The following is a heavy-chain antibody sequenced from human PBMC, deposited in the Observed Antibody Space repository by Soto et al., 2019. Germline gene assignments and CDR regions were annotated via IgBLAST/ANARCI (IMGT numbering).Heavy chain of an antibody. V-gene: IGHV1-2*02. D-gene: IGHD3-3*01. CDR3: AGGGVXGFFEWFRGTNKNAFDI. CDR1: GYTFTGYY. CDR2: INPNSGGT. Sequence: ASVKVSCKASGYTFTGYYMHWVRQATGQGLEGTGWINPNSGGTNYAKKFQGRVTMTRDTSISTAYMELSRWSSDDTAVYYCAGGGVXGFFEWFRGTNKNAFDIWGPGTMVTVSS. J-gene: IGHJ3*02.